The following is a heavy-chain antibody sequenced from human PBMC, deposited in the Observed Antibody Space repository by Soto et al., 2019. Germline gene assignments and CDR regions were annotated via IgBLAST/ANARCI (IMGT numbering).Heavy chain of an antibody. CDR1: GGTLSSYT. CDR3: ARDKGYCSDTSCPDFDY. CDR2: VIPNLGVT. V-gene: IGHV1-69*08. Sequence: QVQLVQAGAEVKKPGSSVKVSCQASGGTLSSYTFSCVRQAPGQGLEWMGRVIPNLGVTNCAMKFQGRFTIVVDTSTSTAYMELNSLRYEDTAVYYCARDKGYCSDTSCPDFDYWGQGTLVTVSS. J-gene: IGHJ4*02. D-gene: IGHD2-15*01.